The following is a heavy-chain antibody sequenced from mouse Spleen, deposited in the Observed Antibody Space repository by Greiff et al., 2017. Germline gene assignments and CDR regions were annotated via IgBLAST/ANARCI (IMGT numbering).Heavy chain of an antibody. CDR1: GYSITSGYY. CDR2: ISYDGSN. V-gene: IGHV3-6*01. J-gene: IGHJ2*01. Sequence: VQLKESGPGLVKPSQSLSLTCSVTGYSITSGYYWNWIRQFPGNKLEWMGYISYDGSNNYNPSLKNRISITRDTSKNQFFLKLNSVTTEDTATYYCARRGAYYRSFDYWGQGTTLTVSS. D-gene: IGHD2-14*01. CDR3: ARRGAYYRSFDY.